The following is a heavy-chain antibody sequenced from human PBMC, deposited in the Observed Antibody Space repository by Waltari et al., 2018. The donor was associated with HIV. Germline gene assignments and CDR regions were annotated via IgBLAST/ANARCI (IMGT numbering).Heavy chain of an antibody. CDR2: INPDTGGT. J-gene: IGHJ4*02. CDR1: GYTLPGTY. Sequence: QLQLVQSGAEVKQPGASVKVSCKTSGYTLPGTYIHWVRQAPGQGLEWMGWINPDTGGTKYAQKFQGRVTMTRDTSINTAYMELSRLRSDDTAVFYCARDTHWLAYLFDSWGQGTLITVSS. D-gene: IGHD6-19*01. CDR3: ARDTHWLAYLFDS. V-gene: IGHV1-2*02.